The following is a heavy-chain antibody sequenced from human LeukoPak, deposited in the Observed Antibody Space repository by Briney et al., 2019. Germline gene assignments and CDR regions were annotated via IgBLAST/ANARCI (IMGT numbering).Heavy chain of an antibody. CDR1: GGSISSSSYY. J-gene: IGHJ2*01. CDR2: IYYSGST. D-gene: IGHD1-26*01. V-gene: IGHV4-39*01. Sequence: PSETLSLTCTVSGGSISSSSYYWGWIRQPPGKGLEWIGSIYYSGSTYYNPSLKSRVTISVDTSKNQFSLKLSSVTAADTVVYYCARRAHARIYWYFDLWGRGTLVTVSS. CDR3: ARRAHARIYWYFDL.